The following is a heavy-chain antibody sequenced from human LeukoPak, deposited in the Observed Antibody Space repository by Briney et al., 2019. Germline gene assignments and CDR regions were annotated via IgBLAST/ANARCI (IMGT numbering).Heavy chain of an antibody. V-gene: IGHV3-53*01. J-gene: IGHJ4*02. CDR2: IHSVGDA. CDR3: ARQGTGLDY. D-gene: IGHD1-1*01. Sequence: GGSLRLSCKVSGFTVSSNYMSWVRQAPGKGLEWVSIIHSVGDAFYADSVKGRFTISRDNSNNMVYLQMNSLTVEDTAVYYCARQGTGLDYWGQGTLGTVSA. CDR1: GFTVSSNY.